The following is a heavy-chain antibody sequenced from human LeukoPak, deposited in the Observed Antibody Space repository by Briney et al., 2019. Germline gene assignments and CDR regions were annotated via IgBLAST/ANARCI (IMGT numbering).Heavy chain of an antibody. D-gene: IGHD5-12*01. CDR3: ARDTHSGYDSLVFDY. CDR2: IYHSGST. CDR1: GGSISSGGYS. V-gene: IGHV4-30-2*01. J-gene: IGHJ4*02. Sequence: SETLSLTCAVSGGSISSGGYSWRWIRQPPGKGLEWIGYIYHSGSTYYNPSLKSRVTISVDRSKNQFSLKLSSVTAADTAVYYCARDTHSGYDSLVFDYWGQGTLVTVSS.